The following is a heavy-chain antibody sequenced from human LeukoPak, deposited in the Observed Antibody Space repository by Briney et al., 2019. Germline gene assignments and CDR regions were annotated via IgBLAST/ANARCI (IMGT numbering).Heavy chain of an antibody. V-gene: IGHV4-59*08. CDR3: ARQTGSGLFILP. Sequence: SETLSLTCTVSDGSISSYYWSWIRQPPGKGLEWIGYIYYSGSINYNPSLKSRVAISIDTSKNQFSLKLNSVTAADTAVYYCARQTGSGLFILPGGQGTLVTVSS. J-gene: IGHJ4*02. CDR2: IYYSGSI. D-gene: IGHD3/OR15-3a*01. CDR1: DGSISSYY.